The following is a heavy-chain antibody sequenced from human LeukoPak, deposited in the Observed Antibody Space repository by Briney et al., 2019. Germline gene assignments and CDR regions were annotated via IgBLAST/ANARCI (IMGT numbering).Heavy chain of an antibody. D-gene: IGHD3-3*01. CDR3: AREYYDFWSGYYWYYYYMDV. V-gene: IGHV1-18*04. CDR1: GYTFTGYY. J-gene: IGHJ6*03. CDR2: ISAYNGNT. Sequence: ASVKVSCKASGYTFTGYYMHWVRQAPGQGLEWMGWISAYNGNTNYAQKLQGRVTMTTDTSTSTAYMELRSLRSDDTAVYYCAREYYDFWSGYYWYYYYMDVWGKGTTVTVSS.